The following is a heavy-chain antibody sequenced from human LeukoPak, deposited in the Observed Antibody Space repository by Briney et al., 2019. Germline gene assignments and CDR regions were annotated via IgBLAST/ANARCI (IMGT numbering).Heavy chain of an antibody. J-gene: IGHJ1*01. CDR3: ATLEGSAEYFQH. Sequence: PGGSLRLSCTASGFSFSSYWMSWVRQAPGKGLEWVANIKQDGNEKYHLDSVKGRFTISRDNAKNSLYLQMNSLRAEDTAVYYCATLEGSAEYFQHWGQGTLVTVSS. CDR2: IKQDGNEK. CDR1: GFSFSSYW. D-gene: IGHD1-26*01. V-gene: IGHV3-7*01.